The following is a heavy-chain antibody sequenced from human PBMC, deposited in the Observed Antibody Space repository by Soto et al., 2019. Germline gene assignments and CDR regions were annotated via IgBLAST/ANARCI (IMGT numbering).Heavy chain of an antibody. CDR3: AKDGEQYSRPGSYLDY. D-gene: IGHD6-6*01. J-gene: IGHJ4*02. Sequence: GGSLRLSCAASGFTFSSYGMHWVRQAPGKGLEWVAVISYDGSNKYYADSVKGRFTISRDNSKNTLYLQMNSLRAEDTAVYYCAKDGEQYSRPGSYLDYWGQGTLVTVSS. CDR2: ISYDGSNK. CDR1: GFTFSSYG. V-gene: IGHV3-30*18.